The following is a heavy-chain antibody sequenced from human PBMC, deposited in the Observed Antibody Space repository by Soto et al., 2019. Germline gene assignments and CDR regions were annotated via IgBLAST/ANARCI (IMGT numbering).Heavy chain of an antibody. V-gene: IGHV5-10-1*01. CDR1: GYSFTSYW. D-gene: IGHD2-15*01. J-gene: IGHJ4*02. CDR2: IDPSDSYT. Sequence: PGESLKISCKGSGYSFTSYWISWVRQMPGKGLEWMGRIDPSDSYTNYSPSFQGHVTISADKSISTAYLQWSSLKASDTAMYYCARHVEGYCSGGSCYSDFFDYWGQGTLVTVSS. CDR3: ARHVEGYCSGGSCYSDFFDY.